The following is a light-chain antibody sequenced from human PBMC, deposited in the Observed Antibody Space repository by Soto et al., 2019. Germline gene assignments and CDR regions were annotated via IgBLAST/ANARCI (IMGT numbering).Light chain of an antibody. CDR1: TNDVGDYRY. CDR2: EVS. J-gene: IGLJ1*01. V-gene: IGLV2-14*01. Sequence: QSALAQPASVSGSPGQSITISCTGTTNDVGDYRYVSWYQQHPGKAPKVMIYEVSNRPSGVSNRFSGSKSGNTASLTISGLQAEDEADYYCISYLTKPTYVFGSGTKVTGL. CDR3: ISYLTKPTYV.